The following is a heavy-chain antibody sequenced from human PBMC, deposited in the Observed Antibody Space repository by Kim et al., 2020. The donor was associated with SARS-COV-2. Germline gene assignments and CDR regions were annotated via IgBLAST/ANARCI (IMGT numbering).Heavy chain of an antibody. CDR2: IYTSGST. CDR1: GGSISSGSYY. V-gene: IGHV4-61*02. J-gene: IGHJ5*02. D-gene: IGHD3-10*01. CDR3: ARGVRGSGSRNWFDP. Sequence: SETLSLTCTVSGGSISSGSYYWSWIRQPAGKGLEWIGRIYTSGSTNYNPSLKSRVTISVDTSKNQFSLKLSSVTAADTAVYYCARGVRGSGSRNWFDPWGQGTLVTVSS.